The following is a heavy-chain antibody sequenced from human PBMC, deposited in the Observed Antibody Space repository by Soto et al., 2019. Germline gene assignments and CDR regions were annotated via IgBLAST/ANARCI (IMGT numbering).Heavy chain of an antibody. D-gene: IGHD3-16*01. CDR2: IGTAGDT. CDR3: ARAIERGRRGSVAYDF. J-gene: IGHJ4*02. V-gene: IGHV3-13*01. Sequence: EVQLVESGGGLVQPGGSLRLSCAASGFTFSSCDMHWVRQSTGKGLEWVSGIGTAGDTYYPDSVRGRFTISREDAKNSLYLQMHNLRVEDTAVYYCARAIERGRRGSVAYDFWGRGTLVTVSS. CDR1: GFTFSSCD.